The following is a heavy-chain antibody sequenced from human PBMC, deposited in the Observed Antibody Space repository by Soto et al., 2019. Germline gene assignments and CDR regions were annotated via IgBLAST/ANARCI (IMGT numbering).Heavy chain of an antibody. CDR1: GGSFSGYY. CDR2: INNRGS. J-gene: IGHJ5*02. CDR3: AGNGFCSSGTFRIGNRLDP. D-gene: IGHD6-13*01. V-gene: IGHV4-34*01. Sequence: SETLSLTCAVSGGSFSGYYWSWIRQPPGKGLEWIGAINNRGSDYNPSLKSRVTMSVDTPKNQFSLKLSSLTAADTAVYYCAGNGFCSSGTFRIGNRLDPWGQGTLVTVSS.